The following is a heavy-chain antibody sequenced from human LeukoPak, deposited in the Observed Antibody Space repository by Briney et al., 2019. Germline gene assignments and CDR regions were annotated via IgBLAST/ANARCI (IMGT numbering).Heavy chain of an antibody. V-gene: IGHV3-7*04. CDR3: ARGHSSSPNWFDP. CDR2: IKQDGSEK. J-gene: IGHJ5*02. Sequence: GGSLRLSCAASGFAFSSYWMSWVRQAPGKGLEWVASIKQDGSEKYYVDSVKGRFTISRDNAKNSLYLQMNSLRAEDTAVYYCARGHSSSPNWFDPWGQGTLVTVSS. D-gene: IGHD6-13*01. CDR1: GFAFSSYW.